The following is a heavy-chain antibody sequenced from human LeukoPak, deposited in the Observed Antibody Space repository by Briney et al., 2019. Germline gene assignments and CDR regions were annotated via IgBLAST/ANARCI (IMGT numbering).Heavy chain of an antibody. J-gene: IGHJ6*03. V-gene: IGHV1-2*02. D-gene: IGHD2-2*01. CDR3: ARDGPGGCSSTSCYDYYYMDV. CDR2: INPNSGGT. Sequence: EASVKVSCKASGYTFTGYYMHWVRQAPGQGLEWMGWINPNSGGTNYAQKFQGRVTMTRDTSISTAYMELSRLRSDDTAVYYCARDGPGGCSSTSCYDYYYMDVWGKGTTVTVSS. CDR1: GYTFTGYY.